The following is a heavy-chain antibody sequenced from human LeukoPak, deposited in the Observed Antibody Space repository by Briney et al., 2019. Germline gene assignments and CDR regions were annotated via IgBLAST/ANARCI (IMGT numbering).Heavy chain of an antibody. CDR3: ARLKPLRTPRGWFDP. J-gene: IGHJ5*02. Sequence: GEALKISCKGSGYGFTSYWIGWVRPMPGKGRGWMGIIYPGDSDTRYSPSFQGQVTISADKSISTAYLQWSSLKASDTAMYYCARLKPLRTPRGWFDPWGQGTLVTVSS. D-gene: IGHD5-12*01. V-gene: IGHV5-51*01. CDR1: GYGFTSYW. CDR2: IYPGDSDT.